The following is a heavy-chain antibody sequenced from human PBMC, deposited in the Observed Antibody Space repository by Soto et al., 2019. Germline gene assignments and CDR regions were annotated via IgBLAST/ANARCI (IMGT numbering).Heavy chain of an antibody. CDR3: ARDRDDYGSGNYYNRIDF. J-gene: IGHJ4*02. Sequence: QVQLVQSGAEVKKPGSSVKVSCKASGGIFSTYAISWLRQAPGQGLEWMGGIIPIFGTPNYAQRFQGRVTITADASTTTSYMELSRLKSEDTAVYYCARDRDDYGSGNYYNRIDFWGQGPLVTVSS. D-gene: IGHD3-10*01. V-gene: IGHV1-69*01. CDR1: GGIFSTYA. CDR2: IIPIFGTP.